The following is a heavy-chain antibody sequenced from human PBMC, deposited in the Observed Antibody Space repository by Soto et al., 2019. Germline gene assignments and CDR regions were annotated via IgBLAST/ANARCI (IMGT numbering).Heavy chain of an antibody. Sequence: QVQLQESGPGLVKPSGTLSLTCAVSSGSISSSNWWSWVRQPPGKGLEWIGGIYHSGSTNYTPSLKSRVTISVDKSKNQFSLQLSAVTAADTAVYYCARARYHSGYDRYYFDYWGQGTLVTVSS. D-gene: IGHD5-12*01. CDR3: ARARYHSGYDRYYFDY. CDR1: SGSISSSNW. J-gene: IGHJ4*02. CDR2: IYHSGST. V-gene: IGHV4-4*02.